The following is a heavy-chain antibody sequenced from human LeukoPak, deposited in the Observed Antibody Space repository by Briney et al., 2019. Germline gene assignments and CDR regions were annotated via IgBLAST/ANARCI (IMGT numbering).Heavy chain of an antibody. Sequence: GGSLRLSCAASGFTFSSYEMNWVRQAPGKGLEWISYISSSGSTIYYADSVKGRFTISRDNAKNSLYLQVNSLRAEDTAVYYCAGGLSDYYYTVGYWGQGTLVTVSS. CDR2: ISSSGSTI. V-gene: IGHV3-48*03. J-gene: IGHJ4*02. D-gene: IGHD3-22*01. CDR1: GFTFSSYE. CDR3: AGGLSDYYYTVGY.